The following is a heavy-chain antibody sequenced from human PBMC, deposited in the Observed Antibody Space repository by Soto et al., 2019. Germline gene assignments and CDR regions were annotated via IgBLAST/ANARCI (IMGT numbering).Heavy chain of an antibody. CDR3: AKDRREWLPYYYYYMDV. CDR2: ISGSGGST. Sequence: EVQLLESGGGLVQPGGSLRLSCAASGFTFSSYAMSWVRQAPGKGLEWVSAISGSGGSTYYADSVKGRFTISRDNSKNTLYLQMNSLRAEDTAVYYCAKDRREWLPYYYYYMDVWGKGPTVTVSS. V-gene: IGHV3-23*01. D-gene: IGHD3-3*01. J-gene: IGHJ6*03. CDR1: GFTFSSYA.